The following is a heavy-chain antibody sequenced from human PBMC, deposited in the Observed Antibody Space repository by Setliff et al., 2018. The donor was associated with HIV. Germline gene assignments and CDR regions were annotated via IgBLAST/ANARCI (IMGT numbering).Heavy chain of an antibody. CDR1: GFTFSNYA. V-gene: IGHV3-30*02. D-gene: IGHD3-16*02. CDR3: ARGFPITFGGVIAPYFDY. Sequence: GGSLRLSCAASGFTFSNYAMHWVRQAPGKGLEWVAFIRYDATDKYYAESVRGRFTISRDYSRNTLYLQMNSLRAEDAAVYYCARGFPITFGGVIAPYFDYWGQGTLVTVSS. J-gene: IGHJ4*02. CDR2: IRYDATDK.